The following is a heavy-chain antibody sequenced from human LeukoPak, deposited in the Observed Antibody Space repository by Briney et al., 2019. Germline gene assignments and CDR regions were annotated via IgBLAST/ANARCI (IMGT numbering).Heavy chain of an antibody. CDR2: IIPIFGTA. D-gene: IGHD3-22*01. V-gene: IGHV1-69*06. CDR1: GGTFSSYA. CDR3: ASHRRIYDSSGYSPFDY. Sequence: SVKVSCKASGGTFSSYAISWVRQAPGQGLECMGGIIPIFGTANYAQKFQGRVTVTADKSTSTAYMELSSLRSEDTAVYYCASHRRIYDSSGYSPFDYWGQGTLVTVSS. J-gene: IGHJ4*02.